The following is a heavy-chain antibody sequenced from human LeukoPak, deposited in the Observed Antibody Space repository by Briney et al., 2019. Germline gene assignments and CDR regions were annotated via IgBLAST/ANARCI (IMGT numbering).Heavy chain of an antibody. Sequence: GGSLRLSCAASGFTFSSHWMHWVRQAPGKGLVWVSRINSDGSSTTYADSVKGRFTSSRDNPKNTLYLQMNSLRVEDTAVYCCAREWSGFGELPDYWGQGTLVTVSS. D-gene: IGHD3-10*01. CDR3: AREWSGFGELPDY. CDR2: INSDGSST. V-gene: IGHV3-74*01. CDR1: GFTFSSHW. J-gene: IGHJ4*02.